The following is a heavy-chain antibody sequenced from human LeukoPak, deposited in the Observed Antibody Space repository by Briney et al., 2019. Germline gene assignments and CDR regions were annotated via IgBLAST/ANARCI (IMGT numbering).Heavy chain of an antibody. CDR1: GYTFTCYY. Sequence: ASVKVSCKASGYTFTCYYIHWVRQAPGQGLEWMGWINPNSGATNSAQHFQGRVTMTRDTSVSTAYMELSRLTFDDTAVYFCARSRVTTIPNLDYWGQGILLTVSS. J-gene: IGHJ4*02. D-gene: IGHD5-12*01. CDR3: ARSRVTTIPNLDY. V-gene: IGHV1-2*02. CDR2: INPNSGAT.